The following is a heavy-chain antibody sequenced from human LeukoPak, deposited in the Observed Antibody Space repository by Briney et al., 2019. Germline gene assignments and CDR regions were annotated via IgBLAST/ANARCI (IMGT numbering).Heavy chain of an antibody. CDR2: IIPIFGTA. J-gene: IGHJ6*02. Sequence: ASVKVSCKASGYTFTSYYMHWVRQAPGQGLEWMGGIIPIFGTANYAQKFQGRVTITADESTSTAYMELSSLRSEDTAVYYCASEMKDIVVVPAAHYYYGMDVWGQGTTVTVSS. CDR1: GYTFTSYY. D-gene: IGHD2-2*01. CDR3: ASEMKDIVVVPAAHYYYGMDV. V-gene: IGHV1-69*13.